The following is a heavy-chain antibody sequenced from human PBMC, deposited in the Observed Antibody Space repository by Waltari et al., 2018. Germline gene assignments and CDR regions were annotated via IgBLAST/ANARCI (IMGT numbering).Heavy chain of an antibody. CDR2: IYPGDSDT. D-gene: IGHD2-2*01. CDR3: ARGYCSSTSCYPGMDV. J-gene: IGHJ6*02. V-gene: IGHV5-51*01. CDR1: GYSFTSDW. Sequence: EVQLVQSGAEVKKPGASLKISCKGSGYSFTSDWIGCGRQMPRKGLEWMGIIYPGDSDTRYSPSFQGQVTISADKSISTAYLQWSSLKASDTAMYYCARGYCSSTSCYPGMDVWGQGTTVTVSS.